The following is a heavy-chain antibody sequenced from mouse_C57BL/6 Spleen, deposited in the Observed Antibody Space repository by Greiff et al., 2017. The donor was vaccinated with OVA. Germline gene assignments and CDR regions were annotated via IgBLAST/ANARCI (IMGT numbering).Heavy chain of an antibody. D-gene: IGHD2-4*01. CDR2: ISSGSSTI. Sequence: EVQRVESGGGLVKPGGSLKLSCAASGFTFSDYGMHWVRQAPEKGLEWVAYISSGSSTIYYADTVKGRFTISRDNAKNTLFLQMTSLRSEDTAMYYCARHETYDYDGGVYFDYWGQGTTLTVSA. CDR3: ARHETYDYDGGVYFDY. J-gene: IGHJ2*01. V-gene: IGHV5-17*01. CDR1: GFTFSDYG.